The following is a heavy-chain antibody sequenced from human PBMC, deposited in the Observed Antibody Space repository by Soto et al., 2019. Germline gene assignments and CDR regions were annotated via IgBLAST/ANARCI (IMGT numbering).Heavy chain of an antibody. CDR1: GFTFSSYS. D-gene: IGHD6-6*01. CDR3: ARDPLYSSSSFLDV. J-gene: IGHJ6*02. Sequence: GGSLRLSCAASGFTFSSYSMNWVRQAPGKGLEWVAVISYDGSNKYYADSVKGRFTISRDNSKNTLYLQMNSLRAEDTAVYYCARDPLYSSSSFLDVWGQGTTVTAP. CDR2: ISYDGSNK. V-gene: IGHV3-30*03.